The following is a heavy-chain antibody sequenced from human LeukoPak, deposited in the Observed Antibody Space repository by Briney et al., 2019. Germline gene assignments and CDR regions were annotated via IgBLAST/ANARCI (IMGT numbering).Heavy chain of an antibody. CDR3: AKDSSYDILTGYRTREYFQH. CDR1: GFTFSSYA. D-gene: IGHD3-9*01. CDR2: ISGSGGST. V-gene: IGHV3-23*01. Sequence: GGSLRLSCAASGFTFSSYAMSWVRQAPGKGLEWVSAISGSGGSTYYADSVKGRFTISRDNSKNTLYLQMNSLRAEDTAVHYCAKDSSYDILTGYRTREYFQHWGQGTLVTVSS. J-gene: IGHJ1*01.